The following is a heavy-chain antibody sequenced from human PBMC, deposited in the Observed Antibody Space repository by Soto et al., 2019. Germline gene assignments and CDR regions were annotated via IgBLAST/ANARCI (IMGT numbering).Heavy chain of an antibody. CDR1: GFSLTTSGVG. D-gene: IGHD3-3*01. CDR2: IYWDDDK. CDR3: AHRVLRTVFGLVTTTAIYFDF. J-gene: IGHJ4*02. Sequence: QITLNESGPTQVKPRQTLTLTCTFSGFSLTTSGVGVGWIRQSPGKAPEWLALIYWDDDKRYSASLKSRLTLIKDTSKNQVVLTMTDLDPADTATYYCAHRVLRTVFGLVTTTAIYFDFWGQGTPVAVSS. V-gene: IGHV2-5*02.